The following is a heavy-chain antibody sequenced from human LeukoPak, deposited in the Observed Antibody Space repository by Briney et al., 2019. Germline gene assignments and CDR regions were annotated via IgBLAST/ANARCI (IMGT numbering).Heavy chain of an antibody. Sequence: KPGGSLRLSCAASGFTFSSYGMHWVRQAPGKGLEWVAFIRYDGSNKYYADSVKGRFTISRDNSKNTLYLQMNSLRAEDTAVYYCANAYLLSGGIFDYWGQGTLVTVSS. CDR1: GFTFSSYG. V-gene: IGHV3-30*02. J-gene: IGHJ4*02. CDR3: ANAYLLSGGIFDY. D-gene: IGHD3-10*01. CDR2: IRYDGSNK.